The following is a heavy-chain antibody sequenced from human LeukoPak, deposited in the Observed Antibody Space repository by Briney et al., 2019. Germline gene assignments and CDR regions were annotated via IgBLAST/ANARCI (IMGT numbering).Heavy chain of an antibody. Sequence: GASVKVSCKASGYTFTSYDINWGRQATGQGGEWRGWMNPNRGNTGYAQKYQRRVTMTRNASISTAYMQLSSLRSEDTAVYYCARGFRRRRMVRGVTTIYYYMDVGGKGTTVTVSS. CDR3: ARGFRRRRMVRGVTTIYYYMDV. CDR2: MNPNRGNT. J-gene: IGHJ6*03. D-gene: IGHD3-10*01. V-gene: IGHV1-8*01. CDR1: GYTFTSYD.